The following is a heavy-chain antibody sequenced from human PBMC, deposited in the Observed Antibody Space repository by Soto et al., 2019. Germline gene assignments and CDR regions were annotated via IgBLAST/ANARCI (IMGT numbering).Heavy chain of an antibody. CDR3: ARLRRRGGQTTVTTLDY. CDR2: IYYSGST. V-gene: IGHV4-31*03. Sequence: SSETLSLTCTVSGGSISSGGYYWSWIRQHPGKGLEWIGYIYYSGSTYYNPSLKSRVTISVDTSKNQFSLKLSSVTAADTAVYYCARLRRRGGQTTVTTLDYWGQGTLVTVSS. CDR1: GGSISSGGYY. D-gene: IGHD4-17*01. J-gene: IGHJ4*02.